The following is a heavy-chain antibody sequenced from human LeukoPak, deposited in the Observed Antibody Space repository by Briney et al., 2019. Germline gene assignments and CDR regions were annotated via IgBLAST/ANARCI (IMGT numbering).Heavy chain of an antibody. CDR3: ARGYGDYPTSYYYYGMDV. V-gene: IGHV1-2*02. CDR2: VNPNSGGT. D-gene: IGHD4-17*01. J-gene: IGHJ6*02. CDR1: GYTFTGYY. Sequence: ASVKVSCKASGYTFTGYYMHWVRQAPGQGLEWMGWVNPNSGGTNYAQKFQGRVTMTRDTSISTAYMELSSLRSEDTAVYYCARGYGDYPTSYYYYGMDVWGQGTTVTVSS.